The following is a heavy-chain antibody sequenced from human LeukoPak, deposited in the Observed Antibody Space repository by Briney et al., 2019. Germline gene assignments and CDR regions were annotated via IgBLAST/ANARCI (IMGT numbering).Heavy chain of an antibody. CDR1: GGSISTYS. D-gene: IGHD6-6*01. CDR2: IYTSGT. Sequence: SSETLSLTCIISGGSISTYSWNWIRQSPGKGLEWIGRIYTSGTRYNPSLGSRVTISVDKSINQLSLKLSSVAAADTAVYYCARRVQEARPTASANRLDPWGQGILVTVSS. J-gene: IGHJ5*02. V-gene: IGHV4-4*09. CDR3: ARRVQEARPTASANRLDP.